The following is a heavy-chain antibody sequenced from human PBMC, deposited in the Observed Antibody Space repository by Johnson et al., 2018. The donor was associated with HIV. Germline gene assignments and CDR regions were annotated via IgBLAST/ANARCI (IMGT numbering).Heavy chain of an antibody. J-gene: IGHJ3*02. CDR3: ARDPNYNSVDAFDI. CDR1: GFAFSSYA. CDR2: ISYDGSNT. Sequence: QVQLVESGGGVVQPGRSLRLSCVASGFAFSSYAVHWVRQAPGKGLEWVAVISYDGSNTYFADSVKGRFTISRDNSTNTLSLQMNSLRDEDTALYYCARDPNYNSVDAFDIWGQGTMVTVSS. D-gene: IGHD3-10*01. V-gene: IGHV3-30-3*01.